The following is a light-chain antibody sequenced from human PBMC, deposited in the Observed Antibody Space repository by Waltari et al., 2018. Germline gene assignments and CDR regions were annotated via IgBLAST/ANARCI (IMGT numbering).Light chain of an antibody. V-gene: IGLV2-23*01. CDR1: RRAFGNSNL. J-gene: IGLJ3*02. CDR3: CSYADSNTWV. Sequence: QSALTQPASVSGSPGQSITLSCTGTRRAFGNSNLFPWYQRHPGKPPKLIIYEATKRPSDISNHFSASKSGNTASLTISGLQAEDEADYFCCSYADSNTWVFGGGTRLTVL. CDR2: EAT.